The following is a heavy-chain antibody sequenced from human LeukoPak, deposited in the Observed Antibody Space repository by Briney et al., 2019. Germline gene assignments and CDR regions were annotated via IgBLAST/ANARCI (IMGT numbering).Heavy chain of an antibody. Sequence: GGSLRPSCAASGFIFSNYAMSWVRRAPGKGLEWVSVVSASGGSTDYADSVKGRFTMSRDNSRNTLYLQMNSLRAEDTAVYYCAPDLRGSAWSLDYWGQGTLVTVSS. CDR1: GFIFSNYA. D-gene: IGHD6-13*01. CDR3: APDLRGSAWSLDY. J-gene: IGHJ4*02. CDR2: VSASGGST. V-gene: IGHV3-23*01.